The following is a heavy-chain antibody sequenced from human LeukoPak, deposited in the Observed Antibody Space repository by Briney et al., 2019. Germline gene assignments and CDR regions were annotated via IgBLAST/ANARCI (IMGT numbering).Heavy chain of an antibody. J-gene: IGHJ6*04. CDR2: ISSSSSYT. D-gene: IGHD6-13*01. V-gene: IGHV3-11*06. CDR1: GFTFSDYY. Sequence: GGSLRLSCAASGFTFSDYYMSWIRQAPGKGLEWVSYISSSSSYTNYADSVKGRFTISRDNAKNSLYLQMNSLRAEDTAVYYCARGCSYSSSLENYYYYGMDVWGKGTTVTVSS. CDR3: ARGCSYSSSLENYYYYGMDV.